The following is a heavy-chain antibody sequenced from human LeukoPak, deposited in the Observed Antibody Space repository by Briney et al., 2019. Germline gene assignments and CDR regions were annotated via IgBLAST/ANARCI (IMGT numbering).Heavy chain of an antibody. Sequence: SVKVSCKASGGTFSSYTISWVRQAPGQGLEWMGRIIPILGTANYAQKFQGRVTITADKSTSTAYMELSSLRSEDTAVYYCARDDNTLWKYPVCWGQGTLVTVSS. CDR3: ARDDNTLWKYPVC. J-gene: IGHJ4*02. V-gene: IGHV1-69*08. CDR1: GGTFSSYT. D-gene: IGHD1-7*01. CDR2: IIPILGTA.